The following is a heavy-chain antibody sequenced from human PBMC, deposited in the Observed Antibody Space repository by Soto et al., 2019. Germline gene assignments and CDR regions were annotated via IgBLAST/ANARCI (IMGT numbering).Heavy chain of an antibody. V-gene: IGHV3-23*01. CDR3: AKARCSDTDCYFPDT. D-gene: IGHD2-21*02. CDR2: LSGSGATT. Sequence: GGSVRLSCGASGFTFSSYAMSWVRQAPGKGLEWVSRLSGSGATTKYADSVEGRFTISRDNSKNTLYLQMDSLSAEDTALYYCAKARCSDTDCYFPDTWGQGTLVTVSS. CDR1: GFTFSSYA. J-gene: IGHJ5*02.